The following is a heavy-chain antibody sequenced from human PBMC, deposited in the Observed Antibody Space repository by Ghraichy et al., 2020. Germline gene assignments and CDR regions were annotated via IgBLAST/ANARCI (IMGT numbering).Heavy chain of an antibody. Sequence: GSLRLSCAVYGGSFSGYYWSWIRQPPGKGLEWIGEINHSGSTNYNPSLKSRVTISVDTSKNQFSLKLSSVTAADTAVYYCAGRTQDIVATIGDYWGQGTLVTVSS. CDR2: INHSGST. CDR3: AGRTQDIVATIGDY. CDR1: GGSFSGYY. J-gene: IGHJ4*02. V-gene: IGHV4-34*01. D-gene: IGHD5-12*01.